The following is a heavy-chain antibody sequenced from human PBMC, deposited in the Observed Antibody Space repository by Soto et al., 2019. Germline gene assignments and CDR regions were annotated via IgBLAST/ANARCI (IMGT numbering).Heavy chain of an antibody. CDR1: GATFSSYA. J-gene: IGHJ4*02. CDR2: IVPTVDTS. V-gene: IGHV1-69*14. D-gene: IGHD2-15*01. CDR3: RSAVAIPDYPDN. Sequence: QVQLVQSGAEVRQPASSVKVSCKTSGATFSSYAITWVRQAPGQGLEWMGGIVPTVDTSTYAQKFQGRVTITADKTTNTVYVVLSSMRSDDTVVYYCRSAVAIPDYPDNWGQGTLVTVSS.